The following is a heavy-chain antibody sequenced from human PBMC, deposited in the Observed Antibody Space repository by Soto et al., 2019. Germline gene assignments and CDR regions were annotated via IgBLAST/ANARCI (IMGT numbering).Heavy chain of an antibody. CDR2: IIPIFGTA. CDR3: ARVPYCSSTSCPDWFDP. J-gene: IGHJ5*02. CDR1: GGTFSSYA. D-gene: IGHD2-2*01. Sequence: SVKVSCKASGGTFSSYAISWVRQAPGQGLEWMGGIIPIFGTANYAQKFQGRVTITADESTSTAYMELSSLRSEDTAVYYCARVPYCSSTSCPDWFDPWGQGTRVTVSS. V-gene: IGHV1-69*13.